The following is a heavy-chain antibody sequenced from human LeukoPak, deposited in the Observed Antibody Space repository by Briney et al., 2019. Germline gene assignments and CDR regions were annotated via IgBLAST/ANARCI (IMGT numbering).Heavy chain of an antibody. J-gene: IGHJ4*02. V-gene: IGHV3-7*03. Sequence: GGSLRLSCVVSEFTLSSRWMMWVRQAPGEGLEWMTNINRDGSEKNYVDSVKGRFTITRDNAENSLYLQMNSLKVEDSAIYYCATYDAWSGYNIAYWGQGTLVTVSS. CDR2: INRDGSEK. CDR1: EFTLSSRW. D-gene: IGHD3-3*01. CDR3: ATYDAWSGYNIAY.